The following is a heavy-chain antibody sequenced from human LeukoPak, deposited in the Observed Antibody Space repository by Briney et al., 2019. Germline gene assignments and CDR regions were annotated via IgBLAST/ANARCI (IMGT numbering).Heavy chain of an antibody. Sequence: GGSLRLSCAASGFTFSSYAMSWVRQAPGKGLEWVSAISGSGGSTYYADSVKGRFTISRDNSKNTLYLQMNSLRAKDTAVYYCVKVQKLVRARHYFDYSGPGNLVTVSS. CDR1: GFTFSSYA. CDR3: VKVQKLVRARHYFDY. D-gene: IGHD6-6*01. CDR2: ISGSGGST. V-gene: IGHV3-23*01. J-gene: IGHJ4*02.